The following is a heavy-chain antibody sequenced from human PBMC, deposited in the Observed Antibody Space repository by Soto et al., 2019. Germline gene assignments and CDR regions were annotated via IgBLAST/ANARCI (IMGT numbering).Heavy chain of an antibody. D-gene: IGHD2-2*01. Sequence: QAQLAQSGAEVRKPGASVKVSCKASGYTFVSHVISWVRQAPGQGLEWLGWISVSNGNTKYAPKLHGSVTLTPDTSTTTPYMHLTRQISDDTAVYYCASHKGGLVASDINFEPWGQGTQLTSSS. CDR2: ISVSNGNT. J-gene: IGHJ5*02. V-gene: IGHV1-18*01. CDR3: ASHKGGLVASDINFEP. CDR1: GYTFVSHV.